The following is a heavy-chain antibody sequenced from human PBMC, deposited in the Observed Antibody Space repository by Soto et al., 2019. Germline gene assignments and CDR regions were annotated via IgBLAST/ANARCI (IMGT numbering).Heavy chain of an antibody. V-gene: IGHV3-15*01. Sequence: EVQLVESGGGLVKPGGSLRLSCAASGCNFSDAWMTWVRQAPGKGLEWVGRIKDKSDGERAHYGAPVKGRFTISRDDSRSTMYLQMTSLKTEDTAVYFCTTNDFWGQGILVTVSS. CDR1: GCNFSDAW. CDR2: IKDKSDGERA. J-gene: IGHJ4*02. CDR3: TTNDF.